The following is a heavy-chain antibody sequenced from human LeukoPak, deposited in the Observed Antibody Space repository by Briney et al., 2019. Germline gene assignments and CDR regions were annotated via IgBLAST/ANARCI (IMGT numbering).Heavy chain of an antibody. CDR3: ATSYDILIGYFGS. CDR1: GFTFSSYW. J-gene: IGHJ4*02. Sequence: GGSLRLSCAASGFTFSSYWMSWVRQAPGKGLEWVANIKEDGNEKYYVDSVRGRFTISRDNAKNSLYLYMNSLRAEDTAVYYCATSYDILIGYFGSWGQGTLVTVSS. D-gene: IGHD3-9*01. V-gene: IGHV3-7*01. CDR2: IKEDGNEK.